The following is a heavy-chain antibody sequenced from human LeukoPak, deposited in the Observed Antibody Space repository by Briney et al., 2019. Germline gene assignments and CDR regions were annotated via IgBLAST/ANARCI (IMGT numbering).Heavy chain of an antibody. CDR2: ISYDGSNK. CDR1: GFTFSSFG. Sequence: GGSLRLSCAASGFTFSSFGMSWVRQAPGKGLEWVAVISYDGSNKYYADSVKGRFTISRDNSKNTLYLQMNSLRTEDTAVYYCAKRMGPSIAATDLDY. CDR3: AKRMGPSIAATDLDY. D-gene: IGHD6-13*01. J-gene: IGHJ4*01. V-gene: IGHV3-30*18.